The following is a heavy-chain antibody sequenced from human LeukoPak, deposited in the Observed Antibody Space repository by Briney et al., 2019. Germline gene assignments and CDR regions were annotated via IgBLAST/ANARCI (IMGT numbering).Heavy chain of an antibody. D-gene: IGHD2-21*02. Sequence: GGSLRLSCAASGFTFSSYAMSWVRQAPGKGLEWVSAISGSGGSTYYADSVKGRFTISRDNSKNTLYLQMNSLRAEDTAVYYCARGAHCGSDCYSWYFQHWGQGTLVTVSS. V-gene: IGHV3-23*01. CDR3: ARGAHCGSDCYSWYFQH. CDR1: GFTFSSYA. J-gene: IGHJ1*01. CDR2: ISGSGGST.